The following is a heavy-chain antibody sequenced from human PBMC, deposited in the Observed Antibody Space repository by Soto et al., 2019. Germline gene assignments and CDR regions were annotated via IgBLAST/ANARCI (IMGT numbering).Heavy chain of an antibody. D-gene: IGHD2-15*01. V-gene: IGHV3-48*03. CDR1: GFTFSRYE. CDR2: ISSSGTTI. Sequence: EVQLVESGGGLVQPGGSLRLSCAASGFTFSRYEMNWVRQAPAKGLEWVSYISSSGTTIYYADSVQGRFTISRDNAKNSLYLQMNRLRAEDTAVYYCANWERGTSGHDPVDYWGQGTLVTVSS. J-gene: IGHJ4*02. CDR3: ANWERGTSGHDPVDY.